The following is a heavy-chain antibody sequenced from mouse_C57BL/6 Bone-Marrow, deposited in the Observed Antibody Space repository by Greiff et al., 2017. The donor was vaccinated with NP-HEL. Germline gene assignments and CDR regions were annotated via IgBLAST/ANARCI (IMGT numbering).Heavy chain of an antibody. D-gene: IGHD1-3*01. V-gene: IGHV1-9*01. CDR1: GYTFTGYW. CDR3: ARELMSMDY. CDR2: ILPGSGST. J-gene: IGHJ4*01. Sequence: QVQLKQSGAELMKPGASVQLSSKATGYTFTGYWIEWVKQRPGHGLEWIGEILPGSGSTNYHEKFQGKATFTADTSSNTAYMQLSSLTTEESAIYYGARELMSMDYWGQGTSVTVSS.